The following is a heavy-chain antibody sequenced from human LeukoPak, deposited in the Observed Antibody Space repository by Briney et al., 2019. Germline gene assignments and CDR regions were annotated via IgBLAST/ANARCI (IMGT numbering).Heavy chain of an antibody. V-gene: IGHV4-34*01. CDR2: INHSGGT. Sequence: SETLSLTCAVYGGSFSGYYWSWIRQPPGKGLEWIGEINHSGGTNYNPSLKSRVTISVDTSKNQFSLKLSSVTAADTAVYYCARVGYDFHTSYYYYMDVWGKGTTVTVSS. CDR3: ARVGYDFHTSYYYYMDV. D-gene: IGHD3-3*01. J-gene: IGHJ6*03. CDR1: GGSFSGYY.